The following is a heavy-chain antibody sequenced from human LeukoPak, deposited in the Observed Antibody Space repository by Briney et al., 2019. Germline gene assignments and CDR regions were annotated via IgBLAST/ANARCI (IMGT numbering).Heavy chain of an antibody. V-gene: IGHV4-34*01. J-gene: IGHJ3*02. Sequence: SETLSLTCAVYGGSFSGYFWNWVRQPPGKGLEWIGEINHSGSFNYNPSLKSRVTLSIDTSKNQFPLKLSFVTAADTAVYYCARGDPLINAFDIWGQGTMVTVSS. CDR3: ARGDPLINAFDI. CDR2: INHSGSF. CDR1: GGSFSGYF.